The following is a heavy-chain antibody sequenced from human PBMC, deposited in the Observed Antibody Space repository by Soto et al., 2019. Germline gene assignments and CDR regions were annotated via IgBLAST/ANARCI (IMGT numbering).Heavy chain of an antibody. V-gene: IGHV3-66*01. CDR1: GFTVSSNY. CDR2: IYSGGST. D-gene: IGHD3-3*01. CDR3: ARDGGIRFWYYYMDV. Sequence: GGSLRLSCAASGFTVSSNYMSWVRQAPGKGLEWVSVIYSGGSTYYADSVKGRFTISRDNSKNTLYLQMNSLRAEDTAVYYCARDGGIRFWYYYMDVWGKGTTVTVSS. J-gene: IGHJ6*03.